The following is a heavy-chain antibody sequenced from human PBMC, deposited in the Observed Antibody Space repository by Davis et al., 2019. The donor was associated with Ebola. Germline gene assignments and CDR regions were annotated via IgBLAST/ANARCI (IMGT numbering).Heavy chain of an antibody. J-gene: IGHJ6*02. CDR2: ISGSGGST. CDR3: AKDNYYYGMDV. V-gene: IGHV3-23*01. Sequence: GGSLRLSCAASGFTFTSYAMSWVRQAPGKGLEWVSGISGSGGSTYYANSVKGRFTISRDNAKNSLYLQMNSLRAEDTALYYCAKDNYYYGMDVWGQGTTVTVSS. CDR1: GFTFTSYA.